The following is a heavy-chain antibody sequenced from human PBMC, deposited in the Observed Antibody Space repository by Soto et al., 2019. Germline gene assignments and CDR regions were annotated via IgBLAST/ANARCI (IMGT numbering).Heavy chain of an antibody. CDR3: VRDRPGRQHYFDY. V-gene: IGHV3-74*01. CDR2: INTDGSGT. J-gene: IGHJ4*02. CDR1: GFIFSSDW. D-gene: IGHD3-10*01. Sequence: EVQLVESGGGLAQPGGSLRLSCAASGFIFSSDWMHWVRQVPGKGLVWVSRINTDGSGTSYADSVKGRFTISRDNAKNMVYVQMKSLRAEDTAVYYCVRDRPGRQHYFDYWGQGNMVTVSS.